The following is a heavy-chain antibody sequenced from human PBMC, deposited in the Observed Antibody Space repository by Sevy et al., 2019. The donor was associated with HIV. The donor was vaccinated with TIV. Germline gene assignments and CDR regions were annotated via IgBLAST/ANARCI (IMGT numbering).Heavy chain of an antibody. CDR3: ARSQHFSGDYADYAFDV. Sequence: SETLSLTCSVSGGSVSNPNYYWGWIRQPPGKGLEWIGSIYYGGATSYNPSLESRVTTSVDTSNNRFSLILTSVTAADTAVYYCARSQHFSGDYADYAFDVWGQRTMVTVSS. D-gene: IGHD4-17*01. V-gene: IGHV4-39*01. J-gene: IGHJ3*01. CDR2: IYYGGAT. CDR1: GGSVSNPNYY.